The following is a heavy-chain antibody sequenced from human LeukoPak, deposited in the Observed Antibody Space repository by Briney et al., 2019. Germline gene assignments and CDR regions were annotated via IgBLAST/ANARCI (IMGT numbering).Heavy chain of an antibody. J-gene: IGHJ6*03. CDR3: ARPSSSRYYYMDV. Sequence: PSETLSFTCTVSGYSISSGYYWGWIRQPPGKGLEWIGSIYHSGSTYYNPSLKSRVTISVDTSKNQFSLKLSSVTAADTAVYYCARPSSSRYYYMDVWGKGTTVTVSS. V-gene: IGHV4-38-2*02. CDR2: IYHSGST. CDR1: GYSISSGYY. D-gene: IGHD6-6*01.